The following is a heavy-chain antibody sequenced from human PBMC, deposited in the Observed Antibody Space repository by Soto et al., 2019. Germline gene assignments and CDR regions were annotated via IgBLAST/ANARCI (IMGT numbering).Heavy chain of an antibody. CDR3: ARDKNYYGSGAFDI. D-gene: IGHD3-10*01. J-gene: IGHJ3*02. V-gene: IGHV3-33*01. CDR1: GFTFSSYG. Sequence: GGSLRLSCAASGFTFSSYGMHWVRQAPGKGLEWVAVIWYDGSNKYYADSVKGRFTISRDNSKNTLYLQMNSLRAEDTAVYYCARDKNYYGSGAFDIWGPGTMLT. CDR2: IWYDGSNK.